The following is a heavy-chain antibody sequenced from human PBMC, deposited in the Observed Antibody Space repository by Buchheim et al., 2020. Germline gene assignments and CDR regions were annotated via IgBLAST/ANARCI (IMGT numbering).Heavy chain of an antibody. D-gene: IGHD1-26*01. CDR2: INEDGSFT. V-gene: IGHV3-74*01. J-gene: IGHJ4*02. CDR1: GFTLRTYW. Sequence: EVQLEESGGGLVQPGGSLRLSCAASGFTLRTYWMHWVRQAPGKGLEWVSRINEDGSFTNYADSVKGRFTISRDNAENKRYLQMTSLRVEDTAMYYCARDLSGSQDYWGQGTL. CDR3: ARDLSGSQDY.